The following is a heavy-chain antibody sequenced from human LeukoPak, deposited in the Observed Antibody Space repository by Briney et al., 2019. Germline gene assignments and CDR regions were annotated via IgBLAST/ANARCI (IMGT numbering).Heavy chain of an antibody. CDR1: GGSISSYY. V-gene: IGHV4-4*09. CDR3: ARGVGAMDFDY. D-gene: IGHD1-26*01. J-gene: IGHJ4*02. CDR2: IYASGST. Sequence: SETLSLTCTVSGGSISSYYWSWIRQPPGKGLEWIGYIYASGSTNYNPSLKSRVTISVDTSKNQFSLKLSSVTAADTAVYYCARGVGAMDFDYWGQGTLVTVSS.